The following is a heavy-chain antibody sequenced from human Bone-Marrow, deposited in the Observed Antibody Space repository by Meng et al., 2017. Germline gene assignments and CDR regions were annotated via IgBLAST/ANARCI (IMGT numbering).Heavy chain of an antibody. D-gene: IGHD3-10*01. J-gene: IGHJ4*02. CDR3: ARVGGLWFGELQYYFDY. CDR2: IIPIFGTA. CDR1: GGTLGRYA. Sequence: QGRLVVSGVEVTKPGSSVKVSCKASGGTLGRYASSWVRQAPGQGLEWMGGIIPIFGTANYAQKFQGRVTITADESTSTAYMELSSLRSEDTAVYYCARVGGLWFGELQYYFDYWGQGTLVTVSS. V-gene: IGHV1-69*01.